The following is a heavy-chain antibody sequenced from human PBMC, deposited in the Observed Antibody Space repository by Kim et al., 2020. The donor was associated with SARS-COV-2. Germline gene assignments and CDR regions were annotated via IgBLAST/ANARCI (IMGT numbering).Heavy chain of an antibody. D-gene: IGHD3-22*01. CDR3: VKDKRYTYWGTMIVVVTDTYLCF. J-gene: IGHJ4*02. CDR1: GFTFSSYA. Sequence: GGSLRLSCSASGFTFSSYAMHWVRQAPGKGLEYVSAISSNGGSTYYADSVKGRFTISRDNSKNTLYLQMSSLRAEDTAVYYCVKDKRYTYWGTMIVVVTDTYLCFWGPGTLVTVPP. CDR2: ISSNGGST. V-gene: IGHV3-64D*09.